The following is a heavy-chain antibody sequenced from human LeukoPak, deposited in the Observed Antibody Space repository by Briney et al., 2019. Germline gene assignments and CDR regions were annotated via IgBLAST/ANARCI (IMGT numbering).Heavy chain of an antibody. Sequence: SQTLSLTCAVSGGSISSGGYSWSWIRQPPGKGLEWIGYIYHSGSTYYNPSLKSRVTISVDTSKNQFSLKLSSVTAADTAVYYCARHTNKQWLDYWGQGTLVTVSS. D-gene: IGHD6-19*01. CDR1: GGSISSGGYS. CDR3: ARHTNKQWLDY. V-gene: IGHV4-30-2*01. CDR2: IYHSGST. J-gene: IGHJ4*02.